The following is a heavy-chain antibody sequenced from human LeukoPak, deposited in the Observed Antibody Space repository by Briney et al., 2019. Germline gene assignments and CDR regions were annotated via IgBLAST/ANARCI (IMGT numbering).Heavy chain of an antibody. D-gene: IGHD2-8*01. CDR3: AKGLMTYDY. CDR2: ISGSDGST. CDR1: GFTFSSYA. J-gene: IGHJ4*02. V-gene: IGHV3-23*01. Sequence: PGGSLRLSCAASGFTFSSYAMSWVRQAPGKGLEWVSGISGSDGSTNYADSVKGRFTISRENSKNTLYLQMNSLRAEDTAVYYCAKGLMTYDYWGQGTLVTVSS.